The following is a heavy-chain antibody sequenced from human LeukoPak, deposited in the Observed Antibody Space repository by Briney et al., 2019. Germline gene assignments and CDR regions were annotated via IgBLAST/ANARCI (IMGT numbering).Heavy chain of an antibody. J-gene: IGHJ3*02. V-gene: IGHV3-66*01. CDR3: ANLAANQGRYAFDI. Sequence: GGSLRLSCAASGFTVSSNYMSWVRQAPGKGLEWVSVIYSGGSTYYADSVKGRFTISRDNSKNTLYLQMNSLRAEDTAVYYCANLAANQGRYAFDIWGQGTMVTVSS. CDR2: IYSGGST. D-gene: IGHD3-10*01. CDR1: GFTVSSNY.